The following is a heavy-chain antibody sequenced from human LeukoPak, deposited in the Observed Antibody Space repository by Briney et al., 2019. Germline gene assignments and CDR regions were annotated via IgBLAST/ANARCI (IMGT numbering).Heavy chain of an antibody. CDR2: ISYDGSNK. V-gene: IGHV3-30*18. CDR1: GFTFSSYV. J-gene: IGHJ6*02. Sequence: PGRSLRLSCAASGFTFSSYVMHWVRQAPGKGLEWVALISYDGSNKYYADSVKGRFTISRDNSKNTLYLQMNSLRAEDTAVYYCAKDLGRDVWGQGTTVTVSS. CDR3: AKDLGRDV.